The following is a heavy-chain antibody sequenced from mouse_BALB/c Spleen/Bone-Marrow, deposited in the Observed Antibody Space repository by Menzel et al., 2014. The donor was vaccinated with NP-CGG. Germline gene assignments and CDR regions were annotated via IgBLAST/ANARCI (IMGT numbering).Heavy chain of an antibody. CDR3: ARDGNYPWYFDV. Sequence: DVKLVESGPGLVKPSQSLSLTCTVTGYSITSDYAWHWIRQFPGNRLEWMGYISYSGSTNYNPSLKSPISITRDTSKSQFFLQLNSVTTEDTATYYCARDGNYPWYFDVWGAGTTVTVSS. V-gene: IGHV3-2*02. D-gene: IGHD2-1*01. CDR2: ISYSGST. J-gene: IGHJ1*01. CDR1: GYSITSDYA.